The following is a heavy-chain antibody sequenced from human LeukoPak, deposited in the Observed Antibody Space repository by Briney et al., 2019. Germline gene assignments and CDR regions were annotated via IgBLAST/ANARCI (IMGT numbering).Heavy chain of an antibody. V-gene: IGHV4-39*07. CDR2: IYYSGST. Sequence: PSETLSLTCTVSGGSISSSSYYWGWIRQPPGKGLEWIGSIYYSGSTYYNPSLKSRVTISVDTSKNQFSLKLSSVTAADTAVYYCARGAAGNMVDYWGQGTLVTVSS. CDR3: ARGAAGNMVDY. CDR1: GGSISSSSYY. J-gene: IGHJ4*02. D-gene: IGHD6-13*01.